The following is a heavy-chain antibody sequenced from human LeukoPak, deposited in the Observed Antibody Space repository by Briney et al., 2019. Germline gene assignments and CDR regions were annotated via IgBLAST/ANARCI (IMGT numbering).Heavy chain of an antibody. Sequence: SETLSLTCTVSGGSISSGSYYWSWIRQPAGNGLEWIGRIYTSGGTNYNPSLKSRVTISVDTSKNQFSLNLSSVTAADTAVYYCARARVVGATTPFNYWGQGTLVTVSS. D-gene: IGHD1-26*01. CDR3: ARARVVGATTPFNY. V-gene: IGHV4-61*02. J-gene: IGHJ4*02. CDR1: GGSISSGSYY. CDR2: IYTSGGT.